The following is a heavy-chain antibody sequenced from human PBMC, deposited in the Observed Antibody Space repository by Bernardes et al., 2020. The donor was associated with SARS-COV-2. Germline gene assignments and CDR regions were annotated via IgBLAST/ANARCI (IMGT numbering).Heavy chain of an antibody. CDR3: ARSFKNADDFWSGLDEIYYYYGMDV. J-gene: IGHJ6*02. CDR1: GDTFTDC. Sequence: ASVKVSCKVSGDTFTDCVHWVRQSPGQGLEWMGWVCPTDGETNYAQNLQGRVTLTTDTSIKTVYMDLKGLRFDDTAVYYCARSFKNADDFWSGLDEIYYYYGMDVWGQGTTVTVSS. V-gene: IGHV1-2*02. CDR2: VCPTDGET. D-gene: IGHD3-3*01.